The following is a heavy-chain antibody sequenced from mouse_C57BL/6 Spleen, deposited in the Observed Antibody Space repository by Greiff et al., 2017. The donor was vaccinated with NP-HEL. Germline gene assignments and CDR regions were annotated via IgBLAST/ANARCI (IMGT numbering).Heavy chain of an antibody. V-gene: IGHV1-74*01. CDR3: AIDDGYPLSFAY. Sequence: QVQLKQPGAELVKPGASVKVSCKASGYTFTSYWMHWVKQRPGQGLEWIGRIHPSDSDPNYNQKLKGKATLTVDNSSTTAYMQLSSLTSEDSAVYYCAIDDGYPLSFAYWGQGTLVTVSA. D-gene: IGHD2-3*01. CDR1: GYTFTSYW. J-gene: IGHJ3*01. CDR2: IHPSDSDP.